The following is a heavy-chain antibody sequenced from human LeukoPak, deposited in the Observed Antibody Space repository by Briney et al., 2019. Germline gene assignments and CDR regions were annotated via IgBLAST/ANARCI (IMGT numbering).Heavy chain of an antibody. CDR1: GFTFSSYG. CDR2: IRYDGSNK. CDR3: AKERRMRYYYDSSGLTGPQIPHDAFDI. Sequence: GGSLRLSCAASGFTFSSYGMHWVRQAPGKGLEWVAFIRYDGSNKYYADSVKGRFTISRDNSKNTLYLQMNSLRAEDTAVYYCAKERRMRYYYDSSGLTGPQIPHDAFDIWGQGTMVTVSS. V-gene: IGHV3-30*02. J-gene: IGHJ3*02. D-gene: IGHD3-22*01.